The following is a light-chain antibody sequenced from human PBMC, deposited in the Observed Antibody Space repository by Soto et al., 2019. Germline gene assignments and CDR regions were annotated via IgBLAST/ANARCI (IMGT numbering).Light chain of an antibody. CDR1: QSISSW. Sequence: DIQMTQSPSTLSASVGDRVTITCRASQSISSWLAWYQQKPGKAPKLLIYKASSLESGVPSRFSGSGSGTEFTLTFSSLQPDDFETYYCQQYNSYSWTFGQGTKVEIK. J-gene: IGKJ1*01. CDR2: KAS. V-gene: IGKV1-5*03. CDR3: QQYNSYSWT.